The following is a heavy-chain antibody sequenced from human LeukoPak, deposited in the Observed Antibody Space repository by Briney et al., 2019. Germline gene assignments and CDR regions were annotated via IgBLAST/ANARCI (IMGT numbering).Heavy chain of an antibody. V-gene: IGHV3-74*01. Sequence: GGSLRLSCAASGFNFSSYWMHWVRQAPGKGLVWISRINYDGTTTSYADSVKGRFTISRDNAKNTLYLQMNSLRAEDTAVYYCARDVGTIFGVVFDYWGQGTLVTVSS. CDR3: ARDVGTIFGVVFDY. CDR1: GFNFSSYW. CDR2: INYDGTTT. J-gene: IGHJ4*02. D-gene: IGHD3-3*01.